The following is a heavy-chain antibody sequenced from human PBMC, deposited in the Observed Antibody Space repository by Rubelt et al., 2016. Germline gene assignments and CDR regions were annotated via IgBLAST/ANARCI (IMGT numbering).Heavy chain of an antibody. J-gene: IGHJ3*02. CDR1: GFSVSSYY. D-gene: IGHD3/OR15-3a*01. CDR2: IYSGGIT. CDR3: VRDRDWAFDM. Sequence: GFSVSSYYINWVRQAPGKGLEWVSGIYSGGITYYADSVKGKFSISRDNSKNTLYLQMNSLRAEDTAVYYCVRDRDWAFDMWGQETMVTVSS. V-gene: IGHV3-66*01.